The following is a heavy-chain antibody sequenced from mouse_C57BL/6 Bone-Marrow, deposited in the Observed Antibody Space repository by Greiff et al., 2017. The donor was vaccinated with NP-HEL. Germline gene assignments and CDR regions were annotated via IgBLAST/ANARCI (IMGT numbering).Heavy chain of an antibody. CDR1: GFTFSDYY. Sequence: EVKLVESGGGLVQPGGSLKLSCAASGFTFSDYYMYWVRQTPEKRLEWVAYISNGGGSTYYPDTVKGRFTISRDNAKNTLYLQMSRLKSEDTAMYYCARSSSGYHYYAMDYWGQGTSVTVSS. J-gene: IGHJ4*01. CDR3: ARSSSGYHYYAMDY. V-gene: IGHV5-12*01. CDR2: ISNGGGST. D-gene: IGHD3-2*02.